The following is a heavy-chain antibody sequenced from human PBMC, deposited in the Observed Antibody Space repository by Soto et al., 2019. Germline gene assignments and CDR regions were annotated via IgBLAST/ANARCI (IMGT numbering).Heavy chain of an antibody. V-gene: IGHV2-5*02. D-gene: IGHD3-3*01. J-gene: IGHJ5*02. CDR2: IYWDDDK. Sequence: GSGPTLVNPTQTLTLTCTFSGFSLSTSGVGVGWIRQPPGKALEWLALIYWDDDKRYSPSLKSRLTITKDTSKNQVVLTMTNMDPVDTATYYCAHLTIELRFLEWNNWFDPWGQGTLVTVSS. CDR3: AHLTIELRFLEWNNWFDP. CDR1: GFSLSTSGVG.